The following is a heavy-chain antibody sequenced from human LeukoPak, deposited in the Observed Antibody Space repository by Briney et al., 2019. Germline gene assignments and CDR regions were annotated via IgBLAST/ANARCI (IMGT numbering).Heavy chain of an antibody. V-gene: IGHV3-7*03. CDR2: IKQDGSEK. D-gene: IGHD2-15*01. CDR1: GFTFSSYW. Sequence: GGSLRLSCAASGFTFSSYWMSWVRQAPGKGLEWVANIKQDGSEKYYVDSVKGRFTISRDNAKNSHYLQMKSLRAEDTALYYCARARTPIDNYYYMDVWGKGTTVTVSS. CDR3: ARARTPIDNYYYMDV. J-gene: IGHJ6*03.